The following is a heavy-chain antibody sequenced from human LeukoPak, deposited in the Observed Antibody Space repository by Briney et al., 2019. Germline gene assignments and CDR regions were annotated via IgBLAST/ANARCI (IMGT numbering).Heavy chain of an antibody. D-gene: IGHD5-24*01. CDR3: ASQNRDGYNLGGFY. J-gene: IGHJ4*02. V-gene: IGHV1-69*13. Sequence: SVKVSCKASGGTFSSYAISWVRQAPGQGLEWMGGIIPIFGTANYAQKFQGRVTITADESTSTAYMELSSLRSEDTAVYYCASQNRDGYNLGGFYWGQGTLVTVSS. CDR2: IIPIFGTA. CDR1: GGTFSSYA.